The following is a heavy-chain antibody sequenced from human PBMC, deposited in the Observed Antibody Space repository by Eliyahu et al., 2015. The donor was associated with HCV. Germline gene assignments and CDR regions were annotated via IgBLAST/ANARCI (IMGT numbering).Heavy chain of an antibody. Sequence: EVQLLESGGGLVQPGGSLRLSCAASGFTFSSYAMXWVRQAPGKGLEGVSAISGSGGSTYYADSVKGRFTISRDNSKNTLYLQMNSLRAEDTAVYYCAKDRDTAMVTGLWYWGQGTLVTVSS. CDR1: GFTFSSYA. CDR3: AKDRDTAMVTGLWY. D-gene: IGHD5-18*01. V-gene: IGHV3-23*01. J-gene: IGHJ4*02. CDR2: ISGSGGST.